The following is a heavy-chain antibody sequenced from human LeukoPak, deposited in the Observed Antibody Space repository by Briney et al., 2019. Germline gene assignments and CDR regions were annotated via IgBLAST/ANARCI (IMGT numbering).Heavy chain of an antibody. J-gene: IGHJ5*02. CDR2: INHSGST. D-gene: IGHD2-15*01. Sequence: PSETLSLTCAVYGGSFSGYYWSWIRQPPGKGLEWIGEINHSGSTNYNPSLKSRVTISVDTYKNQFSLKLSSVTAADTAVYYCARGARRYCSGGSCYGNWFDPWGQGTLVTVSS. V-gene: IGHV4-34*01. CDR3: ARGARRYCSGGSCYGNWFDP. CDR1: GGSFSGYY.